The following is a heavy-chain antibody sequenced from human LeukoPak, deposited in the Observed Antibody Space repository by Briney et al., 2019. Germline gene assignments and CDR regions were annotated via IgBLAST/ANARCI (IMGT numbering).Heavy chain of an antibody. CDR1: GYTFTSYD. V-gene: IGHV1-69*04. CDR2: IIPILGIA. J-gene: IGHJ4*02. Sequence: SVKVSCTASGYTFTSYDINWVRQAPGQGLEWMGRIIPILGIANYAQKFQGRVTITADKSTSTAYMELSSLRSEDTAVYYCAFASSSLDYWGQGTLVTVSS. CDR3: AFASSSLDY. D-gene: IGHD6-13*01.